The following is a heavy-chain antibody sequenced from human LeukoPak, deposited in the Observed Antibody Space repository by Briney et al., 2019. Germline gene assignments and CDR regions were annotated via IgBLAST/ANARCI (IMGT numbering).Heavy chain of an antibody. J-gene: IGHJ6*02. CDR2: IIPIFGTA. V-gene: IGHV1-69*01. D-gene: IGHD3-22*01. CDR3: ARARHYYDSSGYYYYGMDV. Sequence: SVKVSCKASGGTFSSYAISWVRQAPGQGLEWMGGIIPIFGTANYAQKFQGRVTITADESTSTAYMELSSLRSEDTAVYYCARARHYYDSSGYYYYGMDVWGQGTTVTVSS. CDR1: GGTFSSYA.